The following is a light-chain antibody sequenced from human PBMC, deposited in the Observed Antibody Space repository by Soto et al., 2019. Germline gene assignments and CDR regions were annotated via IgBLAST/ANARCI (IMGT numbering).Light chain of an antibody. CDR1: SSDVGGYNY. J-gene: IGLJ1*01. Sequence: QSVLTQPASVSGSPGQSITISCTGISSDVGGYNYVSWYQQHPGKAPKLMIYDVSNRPSGVSNRFSGSKSGNTASLTISGLPAEDEADYYCSSYTSSSTLYVFGTGTKLTVL. CDR3: SSYTSSSTLYV. CDR2: DVS. V-gene: IGLV2-14*01.